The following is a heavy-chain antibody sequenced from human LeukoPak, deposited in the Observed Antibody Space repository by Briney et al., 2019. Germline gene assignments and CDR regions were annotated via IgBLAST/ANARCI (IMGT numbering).Heavy chain of an antibody. CDR1: GFTFSSYA. Sequence: PGGSLRLSCAASGFTFSSYAMSWVRQAPGKGLEWVSAISGSGGSTYYADSVKGRFTISRDNSKNTLYLQMNSLRAEDTAVYYCARGVQQWLESYWFDPWGQGTLVTVSS. V-gene: IGHV3-23*01. CDR3: ARGVQQWLESYWFDP. D-gene: IGHD6-19*01. CDR2: ISGSGGST. J-gene: IGHJ5*02.